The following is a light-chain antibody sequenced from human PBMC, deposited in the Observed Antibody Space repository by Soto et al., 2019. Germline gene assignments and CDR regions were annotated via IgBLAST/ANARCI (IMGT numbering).Light chain of an antibody. CDR1: QTVLYTSNY. Sequence: DIVMTQSPDSLAVSLGERATINCKSSQTVLYTSNYLAWYQQKPGQPPKLLIYWASTRESGVPDRFSGSGSGTDFTLTICSLQAEDVAVYSCQQYYTTPVTFGQGTKVEIK. CDR3: QQYYTTPVT. CDR2: WAS. J-gene: IGKJ1*01. V-gene: IGKV4-1*01.